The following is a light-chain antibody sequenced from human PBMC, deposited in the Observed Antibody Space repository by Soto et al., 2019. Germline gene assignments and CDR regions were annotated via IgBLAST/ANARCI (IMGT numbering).Light chain of an antibody. CDR3: NSYTTSSSLYV. V-gene: IGLV2-14*01. CDR2: DVS. Sequence: QSALTQPASVSGSPGQSITIPCTGTSSDIGGYDHVSWYQQHPGKAPKLMVYDVSNRPSGVSDRCSGSKSANTASLTISGLQAEDEADYYCNSYTTSSSLYVFGTGTKLTVL. CDR1: SSDIGGYDH. J-gene: IGLJ1*01.